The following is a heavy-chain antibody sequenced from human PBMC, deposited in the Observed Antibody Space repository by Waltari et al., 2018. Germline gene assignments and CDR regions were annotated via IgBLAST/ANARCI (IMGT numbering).Heavy chain of an antibody. Sequence: QVQLQESGPGLVKPSETLSLTCAVSGYSISSGYYWGWIRQPPGKGLEWIGSIYHSGSTYDNPSLKSRVTISVDTSKNQFSLKLSSVTAADTAVYYCARNWNYGFDPWGQGTLVTVSS. D-gene: IGHD1-7*01. J-gene: IGHJ5*02. CDR2: IYHSGST. V-gene: IGHV4-38-2*01. CDR1: GYSISSGYY. CDR3: ARNWNYGFDP.